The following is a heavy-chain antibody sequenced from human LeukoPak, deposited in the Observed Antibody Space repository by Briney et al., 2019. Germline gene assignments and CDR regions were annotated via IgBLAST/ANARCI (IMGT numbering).Heavy chain of an antibody. Sequence: GGSLRLSCAASGFTFSSYSMNWVRQAPGKGLEWVSSISSSSSYIYYADSVKGRFTISRDNAKNSLYLQMNSLRAEDTAVYYCAKDQAFEVVTPLIAGQQGNGIDYWGQGTLVTVSS. CDR1: GFTFSSYS. J-gene: IGHJ4*02. CDR3: AKDQAFEVVTPLIAGQQGNGIDY. CDR2: ISSSSSYI. V-gene: IGHV3-21*04. D-gene: IGHD4-23*01.